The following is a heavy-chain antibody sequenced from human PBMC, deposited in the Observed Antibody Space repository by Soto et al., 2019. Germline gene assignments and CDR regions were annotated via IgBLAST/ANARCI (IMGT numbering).Heavy chain of an antibody. CDR1: GGSFSGYY. CDR3: ARDSYYSNYDRIAPALDRNYYMDV. J-gene: IGHJ6*03. CDR2: INHSGST. V-gene: IGHV4-34*01. D-gene: IGHD4-4*01. Sequence: SETLSLTCAVYGGSFSGYYWSWIRQPPGKGLEWIGEINHSGSTNYNPSLKSRVTISVDTSKNQFSLKLSSVTAADTAVYYCARDSYYSNYDRIAPALDRNYYMDVSGKGTTVTVSS.